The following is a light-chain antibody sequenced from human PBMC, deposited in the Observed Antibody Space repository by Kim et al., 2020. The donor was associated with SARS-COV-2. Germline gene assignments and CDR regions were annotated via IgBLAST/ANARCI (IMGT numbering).Light chain of an antibody. J-gene: IGLJ2*01. CDR1: AHHVGNPG. CDR3: SAWDSSLIAVV. V-gene: IGLV10-54*01. CDR2: RNH. Sequence: GTAHHVGNPGAAGLEQHLGDHPRLRAYRNHNRPSGTSAGLFASRSGNTASLSITGLQPEDEADYYCSAWDSSLIAVVFGGGTQLTVL.